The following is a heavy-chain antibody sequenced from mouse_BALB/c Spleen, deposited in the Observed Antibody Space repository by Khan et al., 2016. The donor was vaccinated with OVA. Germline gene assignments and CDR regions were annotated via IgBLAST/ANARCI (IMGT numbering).Heavy chain of an antibody. J-gene: IGHJ3*01. CDR3: VRDGADHRNGGGFAY. Sequence: QVQLKQSGAELARPGASVKMSCKASGYTFTSYTIHWIKLRPGQGLEWIGYINPSNAYTNYNQRFKDKATLTADKSSTTAYIQLSSLTSDDSAVFDCVRDGADHRNGGGFAYWGLGTLVTVSA. CDR1: GYTFTSYT. V-gene: IGHV1-4*01. D-gene: IGHD2-14*01. CDR2: INPSNAYT.